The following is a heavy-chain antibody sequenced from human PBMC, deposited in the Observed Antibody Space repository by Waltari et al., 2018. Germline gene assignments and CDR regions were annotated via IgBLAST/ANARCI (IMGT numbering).Heavy chain of an antibody. V-gene: IGHV3-53*01. J-gene: IGHJ4*02. CDR3: ARGPPISAKWELCWFDY. CDR2: IYSGVGA. D-gene: IGHD3-16*01. Sequence: EVQVVESGGGLIQPGGSLRLSCAASGFAVSDNYMSWVRQAPGKGLEWGAVIYSGVGAYYADAVKGRFTISRDSSENTFYLQMSSLRVEDTAVYYCARGPPISAKWELCWFDYWGQGTLVTVSS. CDR1: GFAVSDNY.